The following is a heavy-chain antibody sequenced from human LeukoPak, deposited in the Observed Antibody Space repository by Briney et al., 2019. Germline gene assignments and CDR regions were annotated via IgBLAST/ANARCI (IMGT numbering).Heavy chain of an antibody. CDR1: GYTFTSYY. V-gene: IGHV1-46*01. CDR2: INPSGGST. Sequence: ASVKVSCKASGYTFTSYYMHWVRQAPGQGLEWMGIINPSGGSTSYAQKFQGRVTMTRDTSTSTVYMELSSLRSEDTAVYYCARDHIEHSSGWYTYWFDPWGQGTLVTVSP. CDR3: ARDHIEHSSGWYTYWFDP. J-gene: IGHJ5*02. D-gene: IGHD6-19*01.